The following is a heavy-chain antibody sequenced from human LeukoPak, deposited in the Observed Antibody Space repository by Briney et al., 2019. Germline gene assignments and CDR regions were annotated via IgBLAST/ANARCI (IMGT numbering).Heavy chain of an antibody. CDR1: EFTFSTYS. CDR2: ISSSSSTI. CDR3: ARAPSPLFDY. Sequence: GGSLRLSCAASEFTFSTYSMSWVRQAPGKGLEWVSYISSSSSTIYYADSVKGRFTISRDNAKNSLYLQMNSLRDEGTAVYYCARAPSPLFDYWGQGTLVTVSS. J-gene: IGHJ4*02. V-gene: IGHV3-48*02.